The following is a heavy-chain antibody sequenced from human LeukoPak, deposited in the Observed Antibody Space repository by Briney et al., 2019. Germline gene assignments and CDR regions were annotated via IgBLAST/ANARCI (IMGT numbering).Heavy chain of an antibody. CDR2: MNPNSGNT. D-gene: IGHD3-3*01. CDR3: ARVRGDYDFWSGSNWFDP. J-gene: IGHJ5*02. Sequence: GASVKVSCKASGYTFTSYDINWVRQATGQGLEWMGWMNPNSGNTGYAQKFQGRVTMTRNTSISTAYTELSSLRSEDTAVYYCARVRGDYDFWSGSNWFDPWGQGTLVTVSS. CDR1: GYTFTSYD. V-gene: IGHV1-8*01.